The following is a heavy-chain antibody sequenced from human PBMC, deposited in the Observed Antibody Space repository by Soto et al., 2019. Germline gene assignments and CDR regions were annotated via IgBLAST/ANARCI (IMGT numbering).Heavy chain of an antibody. CDR3: ARAALQKGYYDSSGYSHWSANFDY. CDR1: GDSVSSNSAA. D-gene: IGHD3-22*01. V-gene: IGHV6-1*01. CDR2: TYYRSKWYN. J-gene: IGHJ4*02. Sequence: SQPLSLTCAISGDSVSSNSAAWNWIRQSPSRGLEWLGRTYYRSKWYNDYAVSVKSRITINPDTSKNQFSLQLNSVTPEDTAVYYCARAALQKGYYDSSGYSHWSANFDYWGQGTLVTVSS.